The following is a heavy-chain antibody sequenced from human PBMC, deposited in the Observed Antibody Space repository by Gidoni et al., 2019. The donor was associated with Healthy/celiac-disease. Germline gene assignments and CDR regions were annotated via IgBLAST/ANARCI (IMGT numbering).Heavy chain of an antibody. D-gene: IGHD1-1*01. V-gene: IGHV3-30-3*01. CDR3: ARGDDGYNYRPLGY. J-gene: IGHJ4*02. Sequence: QVQLVESGGGVVQPGRSLRLSCAAPGFTFSSYAMHWVRQAPGKGLEWVAVISYDGSNKYYADSVKGRFTISRDNSKNTLYLQMNSLRAEDTAVYYCARGDDGYNYRPLGYWGQGTLVTVSS. CDR2: ISYDGSNK. CDR1: GFTFSSYA.